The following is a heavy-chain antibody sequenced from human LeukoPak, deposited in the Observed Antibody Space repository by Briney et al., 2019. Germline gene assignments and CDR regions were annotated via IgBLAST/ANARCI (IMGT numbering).Heavy chain of an antibody. CDR1: GFTFSSYA. Sequence: GRSLRLSCAASGFTFSSYAMHWVRQAPGKGLEWVAVISYDGSNKYYADSVKGRFTISRDNSKNTLYLQMNSLRAEDTAAYYCAKAPKGYCSSTSCYENDYWGQGTLVTVSS. V-gene: IGHV3-30-3*01. CDR2: ISYDGSNK. J-gene: IGHJ4*02. D-gene: IGHD2-2*01. CDR3: AKAPKGYCSSTSCYENDY.